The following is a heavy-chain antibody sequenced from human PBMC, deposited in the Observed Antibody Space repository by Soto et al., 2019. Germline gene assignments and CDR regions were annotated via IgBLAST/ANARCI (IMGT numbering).Heavy chain of an antibody. CDR3: ARYKMAGATNWFDP. CDR1: GGSISSYY. Sequence: QVQLQESGPGLVKPSETLSLTCTVSGGSISSYYWSWIRQPPGKGLEWIGYIYYSGSTNYNPSLKSRVTISVDTSKNQFSLKLSSVTAADTAVYYCARYKMAGATNWFDPWGQGTLVTVSS. V-gene: IGHV4-59*01. CDR2: IYYSGST. J-gene: IGHJ5*02. D-gene: IGHD1-26*01.